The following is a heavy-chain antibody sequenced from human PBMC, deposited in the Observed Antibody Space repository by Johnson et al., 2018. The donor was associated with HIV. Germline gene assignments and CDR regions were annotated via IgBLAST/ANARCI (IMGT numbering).Heavy chain of an antibody. J-gene: IGHJ3*02. CDR2: ISYDGSNK. Sequence: HVQLVESGGGVVQPGRSLRLSCAASGFTFSSYAMHWVRQAPGKGLEWVAVISYDGSNKYYADSVKGRFTISRDNSKNTLYLQMNSLRAEDTAVYYCAKGRGQLVPGVGDAFDIWGQGTTVTVSS. CDR1: GFTFSSYA. CDR3: AKGRGQLVPGVGDAFDI. D-gene: IGHD6-6*01. V-gene: IGHV3-30*04.